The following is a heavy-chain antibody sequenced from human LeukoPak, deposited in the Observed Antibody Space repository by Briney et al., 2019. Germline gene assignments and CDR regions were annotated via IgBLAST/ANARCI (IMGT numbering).Heavy chain of an antibody. CDR3: ARFRSGGHPTYPFDWLFLGSLYFDY. V-gene: IGHV4-30-4*07. J-gene: IGHJ4*02. CDR2: IYYSGST. CDR1: GGSISSGGYS. D-gene: IGHD3-9*01. Sequence: SETLSLTCAVSGGSISSGGYSWSWIRQPPGKGLEWIGYIYYSGSTYYNPSLKSRVTISVDTSKNQFSLKLSSVTAADTAVYYCARFRSGGHPTYPFDWLFLGSLYFDYWGQGTLVTVSS.